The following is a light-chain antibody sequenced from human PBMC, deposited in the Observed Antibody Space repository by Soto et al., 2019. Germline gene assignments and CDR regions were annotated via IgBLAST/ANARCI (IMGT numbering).Light chain of an antibody. V-gene: IGLV2-18*02. CDR2: EVS. J-gene: IGLJ2*01. Sequence: SALTPPPSVSGSPGQSVTISCTGTSSDVGSYNRVSWYQQPPGTAPKLMIYEVSNRPSGVPDRFSGSKSGNTASLTISGLQAEDEADYYCSSYTSSSTVVFGGGTKLTVL. CDR1: SSDVGSYNR. CDR3: SSYTSSSTVV.